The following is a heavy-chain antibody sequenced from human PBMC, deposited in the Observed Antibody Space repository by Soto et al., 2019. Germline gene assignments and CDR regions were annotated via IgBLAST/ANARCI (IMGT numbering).Heavy chain of an antibody. CDR3: ARERKLWFGELSVGGPSYYYYYGMDV. V-gene: IGHV4-34*01. J-gene: IGHJ6*02. Sequence: SETLSLTCAVYGGSFSGYYWSWIRQPPGKGLEWIGEINHSGSTNYNPSLKSRVTISVDTSKNQFSLKLSSVTAADTAVYYCARERKLWFGELSVGGPSYYYYYGMDVRGQGTTVTVSS. CDR2: INHSGST. D-gene: IGHD3-10*01. CDR1: GGSFSGYY.